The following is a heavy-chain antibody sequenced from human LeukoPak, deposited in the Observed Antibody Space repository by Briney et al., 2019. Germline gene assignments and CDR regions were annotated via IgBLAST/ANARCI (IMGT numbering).Heavy chain of an antibody. V-gene: IGHV3-15*01. CDR3: TFAYYYDSSGYYYGRDY. CDR2: IKSKTDGGTT. D-gene: IGHD3-22*01. Sequence: GGSLRLSCAASGFTFSNAWMSWVRQAPGKGLEWVGRIKSKTDGGTTDYAAPVKGRFTISRDDSKNTLYLQMNSLKTEDTALYYCTFAYYYDSSGYYYGRDYWGQGTLVTVSS. CDR1: GFTFSNAW. J-gene: IGHJ4*02.